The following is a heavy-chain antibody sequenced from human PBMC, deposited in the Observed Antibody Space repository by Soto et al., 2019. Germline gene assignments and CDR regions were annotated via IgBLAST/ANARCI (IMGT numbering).Heavy chain of an antibody. J-gene: IGHJ6*02. CDR3: ARGGGNYYYGMDV. Sequence: QVQLVQSGAEVKKPGASVKVSCKAFEYTFTGYYIHWVRQAPGQGLEWMGWINPSSGDTNYAQKFQGWGTMTRDTSISTAYMELSRLKSDDMATYYCARGGGNYYYGMDVWGQGTTVTVSS. CDR1: EYTFTGYY. V-gene: IGHV1-2*04. D-gene: IGHD2-15*01. CDR2: INPSSGDT.